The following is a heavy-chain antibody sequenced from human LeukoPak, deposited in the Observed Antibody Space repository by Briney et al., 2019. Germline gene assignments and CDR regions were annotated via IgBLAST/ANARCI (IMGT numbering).Heavy chain of an antibody. CDR2: IYYSGST. D-gene: IGHD3-9*01. CDR3: AGRYSDWLRGIDP. Sequence: PSETLSLTCTVSGGSISSSSYYWGWIRQPPGKGLEWIGSIYYSGSTYYNPSLKSRVTISVDTSKNQFSLKLSSVTAADTAVYYCAGRYSDWLRGIDPWGQGTLVTVSS. V-gene: IGHV4-39*01. J-gene: IGHJ5*02. CDR1: GGSISSSSYY.